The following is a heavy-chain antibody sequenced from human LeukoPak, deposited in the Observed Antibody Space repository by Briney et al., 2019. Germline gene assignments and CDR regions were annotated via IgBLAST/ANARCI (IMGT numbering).Heavy chain of an antibody. V-gene: IGHV1-46*01. CDR3: ATLTAVVEI. D-gene: IGHD5-18*01. CDR2: INPRDGYT. Sequence: ASVKVSCKASGYTFTSYYIHWVRQAPGQGLEWMGIINPRDGYTNYGQKFQGRVTVTGDTSSNTLYMELRSLTSEDTAVYYCATLTAVVEIWGQGTMVTVSS. J-gene: IGHJ4*02. CDR1: GYTFTSYY.